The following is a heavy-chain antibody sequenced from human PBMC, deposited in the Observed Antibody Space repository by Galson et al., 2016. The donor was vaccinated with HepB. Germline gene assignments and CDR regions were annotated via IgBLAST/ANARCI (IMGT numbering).Heavy chain of an antibody. D-gene: IGHD1-1*01. Sequence: SVKVSCKASGYTFTNYGISWVRQAPGQGLEWIGWISAYNGDTNSAQKLQGRVTMTTDTSTNTAYMELRSLRSDDTAVYFCAGVYNWNVPYGMDVWGQGTTVAVSS. CDR3: AGVYNWNVPYGMDV. V-gene: IGHV1-18*01. CDR2: ISAYNGDT. CDR1: GYTFTNYG. J-gene: IGHJ6*02.